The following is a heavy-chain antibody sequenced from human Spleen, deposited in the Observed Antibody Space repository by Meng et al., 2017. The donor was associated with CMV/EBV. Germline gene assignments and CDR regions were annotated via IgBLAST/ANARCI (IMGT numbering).Heavy chain of an antibody. J-gene: IGHJ3*01. Sequence: ESLKISCKGSGYSFTSYWIGWVRQAPGKGLEWLANINEDGGENHYVDSVKGRFAISRDNAKNSLYLQMNSLRAEETALYYCAAYTKESLDVWGQGTMVTVSS. CDR1: GYSFTSYW. D-gene: IGHD2-21*01. CDR2: INEDGGEN. CDR3: AAYTKESLDV. V-gene: IGHV3-7*01.